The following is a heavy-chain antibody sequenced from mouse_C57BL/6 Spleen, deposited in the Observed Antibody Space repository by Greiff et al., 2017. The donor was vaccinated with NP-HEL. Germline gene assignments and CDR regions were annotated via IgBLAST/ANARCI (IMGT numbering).Heavy chain of an antibody. Sequence: QVQLQQPGAELVRPGSSVKLSCKASGYTFTSYWMHWVKQRPIQGLEWIGNIDPSDSETHYNQKFKDKATLTVDKSSSTAYMQLSSLTSEYSAVYYCALYDGYRSDFDYWGQGTTLTVSS. V-gene: IGHV1-52*01. CDR2: IDPSDSET. CDR1: GYTFTSYW. D-gene: IGHD2-3*01. J-gene: IGHJ2*01. CDR3: ALYDGYRSDFDY.